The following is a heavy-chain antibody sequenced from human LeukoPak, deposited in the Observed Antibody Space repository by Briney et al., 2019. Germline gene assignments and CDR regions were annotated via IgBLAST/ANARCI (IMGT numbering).Heavy chain of an antibody. CDR1: GGSISSYY. J-gene: IGHJ6*02. V-gene: IGHV4-59*08. D-gene: IGHD5-12*01. Sequence: PSETLFLTCTVSGGSISSYYWSWIRQPPGKGLEWIGYIYYSGSTNYNPSLKSRVTISVDTSKNQFSLKLSSVTAADTAVYYCARSARVATKIYYYYYGMDVWGQGTTVTVSS. CDR2: IYYSGST. CDR3: ARSARVATKIYYYYYGMDV.